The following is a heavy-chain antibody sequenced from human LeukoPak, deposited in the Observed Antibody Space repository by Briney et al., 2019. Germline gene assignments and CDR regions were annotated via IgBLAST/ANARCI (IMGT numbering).Heavy chain of an antibody. CDR3: VLDYGSGSYSTAIFDY. V-gene: IGHV1-8*01. Sequence: GASVKVSCKASGYTFTSYDINWVRQATGQGLEWMGWMNPNSGNTGYAQKFQGRVTMTRNTSISTAYMELSSLRSEDTAVYYCVLDYGSGSYSTAIFDYWGQGTLVTVSS. CDR2: MNPNSGNT. D-gene: IGHD3-10*01. J-gene: IGHJ4*02. CDR1: GYTFTSYD.